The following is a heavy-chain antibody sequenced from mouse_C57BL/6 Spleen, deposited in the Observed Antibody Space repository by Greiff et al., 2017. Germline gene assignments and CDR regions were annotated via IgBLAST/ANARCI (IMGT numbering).Heavy chain of an antibody. CDR2: LWGGGST. V-gene: IGHV2-9*01. D-gene: IGHD2-14*01. CDR1: GFSLTSYG. Sequence: QVQLKQSGPGLVAPSQSLSITCTVSGFSLTSYGVDWVRQPPGKGLEWLGVLWGGGSTNNNSALMSRLSISKDKSQSQVFLKMNSLQTDDTAMYYCDKHVGGYPAYWGQGTLVTVSA. CDR3: DKHVGGYPAY. J-gene: IGHJ3*01.